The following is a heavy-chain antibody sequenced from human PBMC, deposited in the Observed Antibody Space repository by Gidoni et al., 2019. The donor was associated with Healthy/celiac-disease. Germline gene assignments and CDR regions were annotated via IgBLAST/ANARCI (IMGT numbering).Heavy chain of an antibody. CDR1: EYRLTSYG. CDR3: ARSLKSSYIPDY. Sequence: VQLVQSGAEVKKPGESLRISCKGSEYRLTSYGIRWARQMPGKGMGWMGSIGLSDSYTNHSPSFQCHVTISADKSISTAYLQWSSLKASDTAMYYCARSLKSSYIPDYWGQGTLVTVSS. V-gene: IGHV5-10-1*03. J-gene: IGHJ4*02. D-gene: IGHD2-2*02. CDR2: IGLSDSYT.